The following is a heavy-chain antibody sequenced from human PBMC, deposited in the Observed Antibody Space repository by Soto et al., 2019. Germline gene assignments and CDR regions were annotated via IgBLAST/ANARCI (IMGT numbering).Heavy chain of an antibody. Sequence: QVQLVESGGGVVQPGRSLRLSCAASGFTFSSYGMHWVRQAPGKGLEWVAVISYDGSNKYYADSVKGRFTISRDNSKNTLYLQMNRLRAEDTAVYYCAKDLEGYCISTSCYLTKYYYYGMDVWGQGTTVTVSS. CDR3: AKDLEGYCISTSCYLTKYYYYGMDV. CDR2: ISYDGSNK. CDR1: GFTFSSYG. J-gene: IGHJ6*02. D-gene: IGHD2-2*01. V-gene: IGHV3-30*18.